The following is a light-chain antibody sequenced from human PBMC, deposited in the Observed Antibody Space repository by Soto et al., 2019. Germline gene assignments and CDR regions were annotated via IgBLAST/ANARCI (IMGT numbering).Light chain of an antibody. J-gene: IGKJ1*01. CDR1: QSISSW. CDR2: KAS. Sequence: DIQMTQSPSTLSASVGDRVTITCRASQSISSWLAWYQQKPGKAPKLLIYKASSLESGVPSRFSGSGSGTEVTLAISSLQPDEFATYYCQQYNSYPTFGQGTKVEIK. CDR3: QQYNSYPT. V-gene: IGKV1-5*03.